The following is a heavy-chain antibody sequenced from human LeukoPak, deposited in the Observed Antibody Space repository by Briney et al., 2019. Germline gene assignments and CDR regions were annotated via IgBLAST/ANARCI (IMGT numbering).Heavy chain of an antibody. J-gene: IGHJ4*02. CDR1: GFIFSNFW. V-gene: IGHV3-7*01. Sequence: QPGGSLRLSCAASGFIFSNFWMGWVRQAPGQGPEWVADIKQDGSRKYYVDSVKGRFTTSRDNAKSSLYLQLNSLRAEDTAVYFCARDYNRCFDYWGQGTLVTVSS. CDR3: ARDYNRCFDY. CDR2: IKQDGSRK. D-gene: IGHD1-1*01.